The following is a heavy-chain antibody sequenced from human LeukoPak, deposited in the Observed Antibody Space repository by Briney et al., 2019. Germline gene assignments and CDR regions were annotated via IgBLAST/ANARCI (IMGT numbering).Heavy chain of an antibody. CDR2: ISATGDIT. J-gene: IGHJ6*02. CDR1: GFTLSSYA. D-gene: IGHD3-3*02. V-gene: IGHV3-64*01. CDR3: ARGHGISAPGRF. Sequence: GGSLRLSCAASGFTLSSYAMHWVRQAPGKGLEYVSVISATGDITYYANSVRGRFTIFRDNSKNTLYLQMGSLRVEDMAVYFCARGHGISAPGRFWGQGTTVTVSS.